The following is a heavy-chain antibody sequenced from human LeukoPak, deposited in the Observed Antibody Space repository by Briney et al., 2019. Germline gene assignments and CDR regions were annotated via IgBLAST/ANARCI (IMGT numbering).Heavy chain of an antibody. D-gene: IGHD2-15*01. J-gene: IGHJ4*02. Sequence: GESLKISCKGSGYSFTSYWIGWVRQMPGKGLEWMGIIYPGDSDTRYSPSFQGQVTISADKSISTAYLQWSSLKASDTAMYYCAGGDCRGGLCYRQFEYWGQGTLVTVSS. V-gene: IGHV5-51*01. CDR3: AGGDCRGGLCYRQFEY. CDR2: IYPGDSDT. CDR1: GYSFTSYW.